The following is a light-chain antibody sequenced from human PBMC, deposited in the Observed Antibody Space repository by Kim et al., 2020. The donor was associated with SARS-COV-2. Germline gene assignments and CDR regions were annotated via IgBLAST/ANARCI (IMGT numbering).Light chain of an antibody. CDR1: NIGSKS. J-gene: IGLJ1*01. CDR2: YDS. V-gene: IGLV3-21*04. CDR3: QVWDSSSDHYV. Sequence: SYELTQPPSVSVVPGKTARITCGENNIGSKSVHWYQQKPGQAPVLVIYYDSDRPSGIPERFSGSNSGNTATLTISRVEAGDEADYYCQVWDSSSDHYVFG.